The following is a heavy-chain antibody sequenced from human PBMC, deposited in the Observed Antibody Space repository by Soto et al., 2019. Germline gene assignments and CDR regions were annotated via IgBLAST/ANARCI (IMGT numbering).Heavy chain of an antibody. Sequence: QVQLVQSGAEVQKPGASVKVSCTASGYTVTSYSISGVRHAPGQGLEWMGWISSYNGNTNYAQKLQGRVTMTTDTSTSTAYMELRSMRSDDTAVYYCARDTRPDYDFWSCERGKWFDPWGQGTLVTVSS. D-gene: IGHD3-3*01. CDR3: ARDTRPDYDFWSCERGKWFDP. V-gene: IGHV1-18*01. CDR2: ISSYNGNT. J-gene: IGHJ5*02. CDR1: GYTVTSYS.